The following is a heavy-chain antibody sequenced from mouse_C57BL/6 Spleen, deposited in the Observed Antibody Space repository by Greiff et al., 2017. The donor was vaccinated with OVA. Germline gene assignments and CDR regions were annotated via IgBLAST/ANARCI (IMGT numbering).Heavy chain of an antibody. CDR3: ARALYYYGSSGYFDV. Sequence: EVNLVESEGGLVQPGSSMKLSCTASGFTFSDYYMAWVRQVPEKGLEWVANINYDGSSTYYLDSLKSRFIISRDNAKNILYLQMSSLKSEDTATYYCARALYYYGSSGYFDVWGTGTTVTVAS. V-gene: IGHV5-16*01. CDR1: GFTFSDYY. J-gene: IGHJ1*03. D-gene: IGHD1-1*01. CDR2: INYDGSST.